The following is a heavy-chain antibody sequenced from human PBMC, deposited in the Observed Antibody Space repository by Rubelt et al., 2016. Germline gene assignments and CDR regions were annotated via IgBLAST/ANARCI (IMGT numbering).Heavy chain of an antibody. J-gene: IGHJ4*02. D-gene: IGHD2-15*01. CDR3: ARGKLLRT. CDR1: GGSISSSSYY. V-gene: IGHV4-39*07. Sequence: QLQLQESGPGLVKPSETLSLTCTVSGGSISSSSYYWGWIRQPPGTGLEWIGEINHSGSTNYNPSLKSRVNISVGTSKNQFSLKLSSVTAADTAVDYCARGKLLRTWGQGTLVTVSS. CDR2: INHSGST.